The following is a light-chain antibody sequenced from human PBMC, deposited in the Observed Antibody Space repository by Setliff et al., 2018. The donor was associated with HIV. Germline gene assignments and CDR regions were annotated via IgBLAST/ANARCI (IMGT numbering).Light chain of an antibody. V-gene: IGLV3-21*04. Sequence: SYELTQPPSVSVAPGKTARITCGGNNTGSKSVHCYQQKPGQAPVLVIYYDSDRPSGIPERFSGSNSGNTATLTISRVEAGDEADYYCQVWDSSSDHPYVFGTGTKVTVL. CDR1: NTGSKS. CDR2: YDS. J-gene: IGLJ1*01. CDR3: QVWDSSSDHPYV.